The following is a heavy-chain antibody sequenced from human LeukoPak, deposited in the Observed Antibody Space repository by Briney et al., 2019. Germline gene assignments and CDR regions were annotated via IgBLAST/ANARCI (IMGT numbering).Heavy chain of an antibody. CDR2: INWNSGTI. V-gene: IGHV3-9*01. J-gene: IGHJ4*02. CDR1: GFTFDDYS. D-gene: IGHD2-21*02. Sequence: GRSLRLSCAASGFTFDDYSMQWVRQAPGKGLEWVSGINWNSGTIGYADSVKGRFTISRDNAKNSPYLQMNSLRAEDTALYYCTKMRRGGDGLDIWGQGTLVTVSA. CDR3: TKMRRGGDGLDI.